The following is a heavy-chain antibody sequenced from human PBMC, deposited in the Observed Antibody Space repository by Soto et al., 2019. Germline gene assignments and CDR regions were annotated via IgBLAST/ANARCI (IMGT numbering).Heavy chain of an antibody. CDR3: ARDLGPPSGWDFDL. CDR2: IGVYNGNR. CDR1: GYPFATYG. D-gene: IGHD6-19*01. J-gene: IGHJ4*02. V-gene: IGHV1-18*04. Sequence: QVQLVQSGPEVKRPGASVKVSCKASGYPFATYGVSWVRRGPGQGLEWLGWIGVYNGNRNFAQKFQGIVTMTADTSTNTAYLELRSLRSDDTAVYYCARDLGPPSGWDFDLWGQGTLVTVSS.